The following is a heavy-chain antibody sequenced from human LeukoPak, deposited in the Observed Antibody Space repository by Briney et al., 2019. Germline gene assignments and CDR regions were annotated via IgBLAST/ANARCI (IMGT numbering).Heavy chain of an antibody. D-gene: IGHD1-26*01. Sequence: ASVKVSCKASGGTFSSYAISWVRQAPGQGLEWMGKIIPISGTTNYAQKFQGRVTFTADESTSTAYMELSSLRSEDTALYYCARKLRLGGNWFDPWGQGTLVTVSS. V-gene: IGHV1-69*13. J-gene: IGHJ5*02. CDR2: IIPISGTT. CDR1: GGTFSSYA. CDR3: ARKLRLGGNWFDP.